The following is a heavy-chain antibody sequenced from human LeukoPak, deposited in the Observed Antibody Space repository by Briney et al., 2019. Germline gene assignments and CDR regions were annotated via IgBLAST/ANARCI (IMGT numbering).Heavy chain of an antibody. CDR1: GFTFSSYA. CDR2: IRYDGSNK. J-gene: IGHJ3*02. D-gene: IGHD2-15*01. Sequence: PGGSLRLSCAASGFTFSSYAMSWVRQAPGKGLGWVAFIRYDGSNKYYADSVKGRFTISRDNSKNTLYLQMNSLRAEDTAVYYCATGVDDAFDIWGQGTMVTVSS. CDR3: ATGVDDAFDI. V-gene: IGHV3-30*02.